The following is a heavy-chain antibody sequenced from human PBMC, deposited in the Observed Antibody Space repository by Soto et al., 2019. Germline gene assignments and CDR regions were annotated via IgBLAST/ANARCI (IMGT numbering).Heavy chain of an antibody. Sequence: PSETLSLTCAVYGGSFSGHYWSWIRQPPGKGLEWIGEINHSGSTNYNPSLKSRVTISVDTSKNQFSLKLSSVTAADTAVYYCARGLGRVPLRYSSSSGDAYYFDYWGQGTLVTVSS. J-gene: IGHJ4*02. V-gene: IGHV4-34*01. CDR1: GGSFSGHY. CDR3: ARGLGRVPLRYSSSSGDAYYFDY. D-gene: IGHD6-6*01. CDR2: INHSGST.